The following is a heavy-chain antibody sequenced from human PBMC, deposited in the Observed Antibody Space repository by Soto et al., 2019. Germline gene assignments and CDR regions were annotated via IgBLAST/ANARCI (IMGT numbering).Heavy chain of an antibody. V-gene: IGHV4-39*01. CDR3: ARRERYYGSPGWFDP. J-gene: IGHJ5*02. CDR2: VYHNENT. D-gene: IGHD3-16*01. Sequence: SETLSLTCTVSGGSISSGDYYWGWIRQAPGKGLEWIGTVYHNENTYYNPSLKSRITISADTAKNQFSLNLRSVTAADTAIYFCARRERYYGSPGWFDPWGQGTLVTVSS. CDR1: GGSISSGDYY.